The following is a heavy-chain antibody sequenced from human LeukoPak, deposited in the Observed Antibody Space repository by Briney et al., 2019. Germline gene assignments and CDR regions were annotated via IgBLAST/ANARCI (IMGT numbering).Heavy chain of an antibody. J-gene: IGHJ3*01. D-gene: IGHD4-17*01. Sequence: GGSLRLSCAASGFTFSIYSMNWVRQAPGKGLEWVSSIGGSSSSLYYAESVKGRFTISRDNARNSLYLQMYSLRAEDTAAYYCAKEAGQDYGALDAFDVWGQGTMVTVSS. CDR2: IGGSSSSL. CDR1: GFTFSIYS. V-gene: IGHV3-21*01. CDR3: AKEAGQDYGALDAFDV.